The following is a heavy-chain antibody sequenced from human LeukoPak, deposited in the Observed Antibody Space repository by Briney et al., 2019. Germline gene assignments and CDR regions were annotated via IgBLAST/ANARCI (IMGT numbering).Heavy chain of an antibody. D-gene: IGHD1-26*01. Sequence: GGSLRLSCAASGFTFSSYAMSWVRQAPGKGLEWVSAISGSGGSTYYADSVKGRFTISRDNSKDTLYLQMNSLRAEDTAVYYCAKDFGGSSSVVVEGGPTGLFDYWGQGTLVTVSS. CDR3: AKDFGGSSSVVVEGGPTGLFDY. CDR2: ISGSGGST. CDR1: GFTFSSYA. J-gene: IGHJ4*02. V-gene: IGHV3-23*01.